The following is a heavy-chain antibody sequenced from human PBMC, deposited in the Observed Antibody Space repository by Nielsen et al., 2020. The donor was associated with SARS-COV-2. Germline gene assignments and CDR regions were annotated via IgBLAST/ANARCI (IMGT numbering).Heavy chain of an antibody. CDR1: GFTFSSYA. Sequence: GESLKISCAASGFTFSSYAMSWVRQAPGKGLEWVSAISGSGGSTYYADSVKGRFTISRDNSKNTLYLQMNSLRAEDTAVYYCAKGESDFAFLHPTNRFDPWGQGTLVTVSS. D-gene: IGHD2/OR15-2a*01. CDR3: AKGESDFAFLHPTNRFDP. J-gene: IGHJ5*02. CDR2: ISGSGGST. V-gene: IGHV3-23*01.